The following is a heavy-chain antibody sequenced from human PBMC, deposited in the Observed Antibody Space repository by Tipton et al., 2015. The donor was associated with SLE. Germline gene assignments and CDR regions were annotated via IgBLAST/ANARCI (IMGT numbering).Heavy chain of an antibody. CDR2: IYHTESP. D-gene: IGHD3-10*01. J-gene: IGHJ4*02. Sequence: LRLSCAVSGGSISNYYWSWIRQSPGKGLEWIGYIYHTESPNYNPSLKSRATISVDSSKNRFSLKLSSVTTADTAVYYCVRGGYYGLVHSWGQGTLVTVSS. CDR3: VRGGYYGLVHS. V-gene: IGHV4-59*01. CDR1: GGSISNYY.